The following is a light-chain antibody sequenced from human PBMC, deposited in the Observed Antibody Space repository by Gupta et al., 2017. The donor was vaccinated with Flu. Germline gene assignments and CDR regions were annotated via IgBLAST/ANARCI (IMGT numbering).Light chain of an antibody. CDR2: ENN. CDR3: QSYDNIWV. J-gene: IGLJ3*02. Sequence: KTVTISCTRSCGAIASNYVQWYQQRPGSSPIIVIYENNRRVSGAPDRFSGSIDRSSNSASLTISGLRPEDEADYYCQSYDNIWVFGGGTKLTVL. CDR1: CGAIASNY. V-gene: IGLV6-57*01.